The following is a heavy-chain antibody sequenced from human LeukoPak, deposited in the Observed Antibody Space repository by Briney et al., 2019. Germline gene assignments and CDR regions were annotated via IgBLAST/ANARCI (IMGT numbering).Heavy chain of an antibody. CDR3: AREAQQYYDSSGYL. D-gene: IGHD3-22*01. V-gene: IGHV4-30-2*01. Sequence: PSQTLSLTCAVSGGSISSGGYSWSWIRQPPGKGLEWIGYIYHRGSTYYNPSLKSRVTISVDRSKNQFSLKLSSVTAADTAVYYRAREAQQYYDSSGYLWGRGTLVTVSS. J-gene: IGHJ2*01. CDR2: IYHRGST. CDR1: GGSISSGGYS.